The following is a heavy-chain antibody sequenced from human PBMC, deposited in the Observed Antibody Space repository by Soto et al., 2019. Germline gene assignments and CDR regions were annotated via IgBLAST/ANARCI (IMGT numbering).Heavy chain of an antibody. CDR2: VHHSGTS. CDR3: ARRKDSSRYFYGMDV. D-gene: IGHD6-13*01. V-gene: IGHV4-34*10. Sequence: WTWIRLTPGQGLEWIGEVHHSGTSYYNPSLKSRLAVSVDTSKSQVSLTLTSVTAADTGVYYCARRKDSSRYFYGMDVWGQGTTVVVS. J-gene: IGHJ6*02.